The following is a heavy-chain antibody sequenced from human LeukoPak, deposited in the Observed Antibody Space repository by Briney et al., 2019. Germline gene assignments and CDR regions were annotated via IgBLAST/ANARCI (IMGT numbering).Heavy chain of an antibody. CDR3: ARQVHDYVWGSYRFGSPKTEDAFDI. CDR2: IYYSGST. V-gene: IGHV4-59*08. Sequence: SETLSLTCTVSGGSISSYYWSWIRQPPGKGLEWIGYIYYSGSTNYNPSLKSRVTISVDTSKNQFSLKLSSVTAADTAVYYCARQVHDYVWGSYRFGSPKTEDAFDIWGQGTMVTVSS. CDR1: GGSISSYY. J-gene: IGHJ3*02. D-gene: IGHD3-16*02.